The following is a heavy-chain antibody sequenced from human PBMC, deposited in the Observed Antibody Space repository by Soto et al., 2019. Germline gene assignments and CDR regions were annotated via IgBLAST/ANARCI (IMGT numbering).Heavy chain of an antibody. CDR2: IYYSGST. V-gene: IGHV4-61*01. Sequence: SETLSLTCTVSGGSVSSGSYYWSWIRQPPGKGLEWIGYIYYSGSTNYNPSLKSRVTISVDTSKNQFSLKLSSVTAADTAVYYCAKGTRRGYSYGGNDAFDIWGQGTMVTVSS. J-gene: IGHJ3*02. D-gene: IGHD5-18*01. CDR3: AKGTRRGYSYGGNDAFDI. CDR1: GGSVSSGSYY.